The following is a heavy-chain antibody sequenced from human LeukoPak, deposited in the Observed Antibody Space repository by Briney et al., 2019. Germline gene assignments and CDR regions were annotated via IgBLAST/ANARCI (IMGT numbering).Heavy chain of an antibody. CDR2: ISSGSSYT. CDR3: ASPAAGSNFDC. Sequence: GGSLRLSCTASGFTFSDYYMSWIRQAPGKGLEWVSYISSGSSYTNYADSVKGRFTISRDNSKNSLYLQMNSLRAEDTAVYYCASPAAGSNFDCWGQGTLVTVSS. V-gene: IGHV3-11*03. J-gene: IGHJ4*02. CDR1: GFTFSDYY. D-gene: IGHD6-13*01.